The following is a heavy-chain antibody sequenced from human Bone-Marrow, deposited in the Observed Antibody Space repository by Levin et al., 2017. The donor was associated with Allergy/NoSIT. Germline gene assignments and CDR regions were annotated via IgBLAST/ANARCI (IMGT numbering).Heavy chain of an antibody. CDR2: IYYSGST. V-gene: IGHV4-31*03. Sequence: SQTLSLTCTVSGGSISSGGYYWSWIRQHPGKGLEWIGYIYYSGSTYYNPSLKSRVTISVDTSKNQFSLKLSSVTAADTAVYYCARDGPHIVENQPDAFDIWGQGTMVTVSS. J-gene: IGHJ3*02. CDR3: ARDGPHIVENQPDAFDI. D-gene: IGHD2-15*01. CDR1: GGSISSGGYY.